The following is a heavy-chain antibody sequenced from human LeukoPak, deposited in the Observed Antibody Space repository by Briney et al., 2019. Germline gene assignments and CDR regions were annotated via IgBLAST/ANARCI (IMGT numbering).Heavy chain of an antibody. CDR1: GFTFSSYA. J-gene: IGHJ4*02. D-gene: IGHD3-22*01. V-gene: IGHV3-23*01. Sequence: GGSLRLSCAASGFTFSSYAMSWVRQAPGKGLEWVSAISGSGGSAYYADSVKGRFTISRDNSKNTLYLQMNSLRAEDTAVYYCARGGIDSSGYPNDYWGQGTLVTVSS. CDR3: ARGGIDSSGYPNDY. CDR2: ISGSGGSA.